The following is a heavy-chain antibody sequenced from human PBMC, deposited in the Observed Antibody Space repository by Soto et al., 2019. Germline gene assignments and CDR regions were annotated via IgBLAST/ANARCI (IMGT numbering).Heavy chain of an antibody. CDR2: IYPGDSDT. J-gene: IGHJ6*02. CDR1: GYSFTSYW. Sequence: ESLKISCKGSGYSFTSYWIGWVRQMPGKGLEWMGIIYPGDSDTRYSPSFQGQVTISADKSISTAYLQWSSLKASDTAMYYCARTDYEETYYYYYGMDVWGQGTTVTVSS. CDR3: ARTDYEETYYYYYGMDV. D-gene: IGHD4-17*01. V-gene: IGHV5-51*01.